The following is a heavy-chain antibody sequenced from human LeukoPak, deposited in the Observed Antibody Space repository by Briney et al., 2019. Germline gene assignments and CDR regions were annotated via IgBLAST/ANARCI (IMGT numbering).Heavy chain of an antibody. V-gene: IGHV3-30*04. J-gene: IGHJ4*02. CDR2: ISYDGSNK. Sequence: TGGSLRLSCAASGFTFSSYAMHWVRQAPGKGLEWVAVISYDGSNKYYADSVKGRFTISRDNSKNTLYLQMNSLRAEDTAVYYCARDGEWLNLDYWGQGTLVTVSS. CDR1: GFTFSSYA. D-gene: IGHD3-3*01. CDR3: ARDGEWLNLDY.